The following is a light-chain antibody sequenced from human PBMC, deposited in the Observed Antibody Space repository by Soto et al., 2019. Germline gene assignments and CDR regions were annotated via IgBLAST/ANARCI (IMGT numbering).Light chain of an antibody. Sequence: EIVLTLSPGTLSLSPGERVTLSCRASQSVNNNFLAWYQQKPGQAPRLLIYGASSRATGIPDRFSGSGSGTDFTLIISRLEPEDFAVYYCQQYVSAPWTFGQGTKVEIK. J-gene: IGKJ1*01. CDR3: QQYVSAPWT. CDR1: QSVNNNF. CDR2: GAS. V-gene: IGKV3-20*01.